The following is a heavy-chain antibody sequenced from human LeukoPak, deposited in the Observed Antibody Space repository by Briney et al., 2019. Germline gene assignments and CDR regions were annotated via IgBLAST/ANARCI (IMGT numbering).Heavy chain of an antibody. CDR3: ARRENIVVVASATAFDY. CDR1: GGSISSSSHF. CDR2: IYYSGNT. D-gene: IGHD2-15*01. Sequence: SETLSLTCSVSGGSISSSSHFWGWIRQPPGKGLEWIGSIYYSGNTYYNPSLKSRVTMSVDTSKNHFSLKVTSVTAADTAMYYCARRENIVVVASATAFDYWGQGTLVTVSS. V-gene: IGHV4-39*02. J-gene: IGHJ4*02.